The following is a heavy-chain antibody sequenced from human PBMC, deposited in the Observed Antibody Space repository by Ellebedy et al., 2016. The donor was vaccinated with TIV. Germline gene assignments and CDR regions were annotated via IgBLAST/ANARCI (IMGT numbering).Heavy chain of an antibody. CDR2: INHSGST. V-gene: IGHV4-34*01. CDR3: ARGRGTVKSDMDV. CDR1: GGSFSGYY. J-gene: IGHJ6*03. Sequence: SETLSLTXAVYGGSFSGYYWSWIRQPPGKGLEWIGEINHSGSTNYNPSLKSRVTISVDTSKNQFSLKLSSVTAADTAVYYCARGRGTVKSDMDVWGKGTTVTVSS. D-gene: IGHD1-1*01.